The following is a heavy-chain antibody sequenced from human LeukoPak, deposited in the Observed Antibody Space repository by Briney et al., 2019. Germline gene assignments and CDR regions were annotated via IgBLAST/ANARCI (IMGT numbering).Heavy chain of an antibody. D-gene: IGHD1-7*01. J-gene: IGHJ4*02. CDR2: ISGSGAST. V-gene: IGHV3-23*01. CDR1: GFTFSSYA. CDR3: AKHKESWNSCFDY. Sequence: GGSLRLSCAASGFTFSSYAMIWVRQAPGKGLEWVSVISGSGASTYYADSVKGRFTISRDNSKNTLYLQMNSLRAEDTAVYYCAKHKESWNSCFDYWGQGTLVTVSS.